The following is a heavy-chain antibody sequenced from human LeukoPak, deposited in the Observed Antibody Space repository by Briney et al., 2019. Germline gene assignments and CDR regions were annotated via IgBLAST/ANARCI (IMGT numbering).Heavy chain of an antibody. D-gene: IGHD6-13*01. CDR3: ARPGIAAAGTGYFDY. CDR2: ISYDGSNK. J-gene: IGHJ4*02. V-gene: IGHV3-30*03. Sequence: PGRSLRLSCAASGFTFSSYGMHWVRQAPGKGLEWEAVISYDGSNKYYADSVKGRFTISRDNSKNTLYLQMNSLRAEDTAVYYCARPGIAAAGTGYFDYWGQGTLVTVSS. CDR1: GFTFSSYG.